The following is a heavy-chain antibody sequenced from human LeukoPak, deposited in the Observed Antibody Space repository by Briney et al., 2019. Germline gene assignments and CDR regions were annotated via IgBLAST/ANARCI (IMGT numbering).Heavy chain of an antibody. J-gene: IGHJ4*02. CDR2: IYYSGST. CDR3: ARVVRSGSPPPPHFDY. D-gene: IGHD3-10*01. V-gene: IGHV4-39*07. Sequence: SETLSLTCTVSGGSISSSSYYWGWIRQPPGKGLEWIGSIYYSGSTYYNPSLKGRVTISVDTSKNQFSLKLSSVTAADTAVYYCARVVRSGSPPPPHFDYWGQGTLVTVSS. CDR1: GGSISSSSYY.